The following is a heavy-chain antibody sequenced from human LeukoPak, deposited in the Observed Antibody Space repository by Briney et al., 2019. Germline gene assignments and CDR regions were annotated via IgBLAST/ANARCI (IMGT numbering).Heavy chain of an antibody. CDR2: IWYDGSNK. CDR1: GITLRSYG. J-gene: IGHJ4*02. D-gene: IGHD3-10*01. CDR3: AREYCYGSDGGYYFDY. V-gene: IGHV3-33*01. Sequence: QPGGSLRLSCAASGITLRSYGMHWVRQAPGKGLEWVAVIWYDGSNKDYADSVKGRFTISRDNSENTLYLQMNSLRAEDTAVYYCAREYCYGSDGGYYFDYWGQGTLVTVSS.